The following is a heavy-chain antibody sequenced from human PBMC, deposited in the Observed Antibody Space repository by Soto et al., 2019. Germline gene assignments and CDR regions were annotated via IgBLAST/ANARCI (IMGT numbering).Heavy chain of an antibody. Sequence: GGSLRLSCAASGFTFDDYAMHWVRQAPGKGLEWVSGISWNSGSIGYADSVKGRFTISRDNAKNSLYLQMNSLRAEDTALYYCAKGYDFWSGYPDAFDIWGQGTMVTVSS. D-gene: IGHD3-3*01. CDR2: ISWNSGSI. V-gene: IGHV3-9*01. CDR3: AKGYDFWSGYPDAFDI. CDR1: GFTFDDYA. J-gene: IGHJ3*02.